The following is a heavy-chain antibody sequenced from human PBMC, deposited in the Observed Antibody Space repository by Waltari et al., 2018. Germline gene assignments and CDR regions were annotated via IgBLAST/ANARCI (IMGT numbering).Heavy chain of an antibody. CDR1: GFTFGSYW. CDR3: ARDRPAGA. D-gene: IGHD1-26*01. V-gene: IGHV3-7*01. Sequence: EVQLVESGGGLVQPGGSLRLSCAASGFTFGSYWRSWVRQAPGKGLEWVANIKQDGSEKYYVDSVKGRFTISRDNAKNSLYLQMNSLRAEDTAVYYCARDRPAGAWGQGTLVTVSS. CDR2: IKQDGSEK. J-gene: IGHJ5*02.